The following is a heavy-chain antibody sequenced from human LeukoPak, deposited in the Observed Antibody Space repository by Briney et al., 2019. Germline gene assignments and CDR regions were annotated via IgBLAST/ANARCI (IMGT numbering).Heavy chain of an antibody. CDR1: GGSISSGGYS. Sequence: PSETLSLTCAVSGGSISSGGYSWSWIRRPPGKGLEWIGYIYHSGSTYYNPSLKSRVTISVDRSKNQFSLKLSSVTAADTAVYSCARGVRNYYDSSGYIWYFDLWGRGTLVTVSS. CDR2: IYHSGST. D-gene: IGHD3-22*01. V-gene: IGHV4-30-2*01. J-gene: IGHJ2*01. CDR3: ARGVRNYYDSSGYIWYFDL.